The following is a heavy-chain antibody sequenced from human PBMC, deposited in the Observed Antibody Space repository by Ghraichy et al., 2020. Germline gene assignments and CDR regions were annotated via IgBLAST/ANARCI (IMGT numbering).Heavy chain of an antibody. D-gene: IGHD3-10*01. Sequence: SETLFLTCAVYGGSFSGYYWSWIRQPPGKGLEWIGEINHSGSTNYNPSLKSRVTISVDTSKNQFSLKLSSVTAADTAVYYCARGVTYYYGSGSYDYYYYYGMDVWGQGTTVTVSS. CDR2: INHSGST. CDR1: GGSFSGYY. J-gene: IGHJ6*02. V-gene: IGHV4-34*01. CDR3: ARGVTYYYGSGSYDYYYYYGMDV.